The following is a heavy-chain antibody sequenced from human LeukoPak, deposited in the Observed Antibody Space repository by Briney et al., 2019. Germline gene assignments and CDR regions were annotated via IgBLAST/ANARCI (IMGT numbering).Heavy chain of an antibody. CDR1: GFTFSSYG. Sequence: GGSLRLSCAASGFTFSSYGMHWVRQAPGKWLEWVAVIWYDGSNKYYADSVKGRFTISRDNSKNTLYLQMNSLRAEDTAVYCCAKDAGILWFGELPRWGQGTLVTVSS. CDR3: AKDAGILWFGELPR. D-gene: IGHD3-10*01. J-gene: IGHJ4*02. CDR2: IWYDGSNK. V-gene: IGHV3-33*06.